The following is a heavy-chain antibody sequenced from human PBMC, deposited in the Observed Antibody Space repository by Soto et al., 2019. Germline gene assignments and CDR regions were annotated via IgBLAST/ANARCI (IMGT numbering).Heavy chain of an antibody. V-gene: IGHV3-30-3*01. CDR1: GVTFVSHG. Sequence: GLLMRLSWRVAGVTFVSHGVRWVSQAQSKGLEWVAAISSDGSNKYYADSVEGRLTISRDNSKNTLELQMNSLGAEATAVYYCAMQYYDFWSDYCSPPKIYYFDYWGQGTPVTVSS. D-gene: IGHD3-3*01. CDR2: ISSDGSNK. J-gene: IGHJ4*02. CDR3: AMQYYDFWSDYCSPPKIYYFDY.